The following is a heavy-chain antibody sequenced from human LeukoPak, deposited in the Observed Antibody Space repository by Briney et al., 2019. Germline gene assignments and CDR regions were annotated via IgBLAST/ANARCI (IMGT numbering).Heavy chain of an antibody. J-gene: IGHJ4*02. CDR3: ARDQGRDIVVVPAAIFDY. V-gene: IGHV3-30*03. CDR2: ISYDGSNK. D-gene: IGHD2-2*01. CDR1: GFTFSSYG. Sequence: GGSLRLSCAASGFTFSSYGMHWVRQAPGKGLEWVAVISYDGSNKYYADSVKGRFTISRDNSKNTLYLQMNSLRAEDTAVYYCARDQGRDIVVVPAAIFDYWGQGTLVTVSS.